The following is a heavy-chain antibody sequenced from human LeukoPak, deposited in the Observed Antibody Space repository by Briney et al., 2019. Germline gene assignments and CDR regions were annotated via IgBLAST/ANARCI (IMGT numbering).Heavy chain of an antibody. CDR1: GGSISSYY. J-gene: IGHJ4*02. D-gene: IGHD1-26*01. CDR3: ARVTIDGIDY. V-gene: IGHV4-59*01. CDR2: IYYSGST. Sequence: SETLSLTYTVSGGSISSYYWSWIRQPPGKGLEWIGYIYYSGSTNYNPSLKSRVTISVDTSKNQFSLKLGSVTAADTAVYYCARVTIDGIDYWGQGTLVTVSS.